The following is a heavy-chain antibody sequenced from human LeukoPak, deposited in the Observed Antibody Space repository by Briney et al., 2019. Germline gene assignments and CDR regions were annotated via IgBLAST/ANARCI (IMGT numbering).Heavy chain of an antibody. J-gene: IGHJ4*02. CDR3: AREIVGATHEVDY. V-gene: IGHV4-61*01. CDR2: IYYSGST. CDR1: GGSISSGNYY. Sequence: SETLSLTCTVSGGSISSGNYYWSWIRQPPGKGLEWVGYIYYSGSTNYNPSLKSRVTISVDTSKNQFSLKLSSVTAADTAVYYCAREIVGATHEVDYWGQGTLVTVSS. D-gene: IGHD1-26*01.